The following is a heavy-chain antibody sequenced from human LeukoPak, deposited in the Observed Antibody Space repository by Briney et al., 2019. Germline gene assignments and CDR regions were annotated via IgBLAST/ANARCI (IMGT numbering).Heavy chain of an antibody. J-gene: IGHJ1*01. CDR3: ARDLAAVEGKYFQH. V-gene: IGHV1-18*01. Sequence: ASVKVSCKASGYTFTSYGISWVRQAPGQGLEWMGWISAYNGNTNYAQKLQGRVTMTTDTSTSTAYMELRSLRSDDTAVYYRARDLAAVEGKYFQHWGQGTLVTVSS. CDR1: GYTFTSYG. D-gene: IGHD6-19*01. CDR2: ISAYNGNT.